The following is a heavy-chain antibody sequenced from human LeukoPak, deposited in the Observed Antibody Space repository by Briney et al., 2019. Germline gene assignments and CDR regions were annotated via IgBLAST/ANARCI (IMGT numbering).Heavy chain of an antibody. D-gene: IGHD7-27*01. Sequence: GGSLRLSCAASGFTFSSYEMNWVRQAPGKGLEWVSYISSSGSTIYYADSVKGRFTISRDNAKNSLYLQMNSLRAEDTALYYCATGIIICLAPPCPPSTAFDIWGQGTMVTVSS. V-gene: IGHV3-48*03. CDR1: GFTFSSYE. CDR2: ISSSGSTI. J-gene: IGHJ3*02. CDR3: ATGIIICLAPPCPPSTAFDI.